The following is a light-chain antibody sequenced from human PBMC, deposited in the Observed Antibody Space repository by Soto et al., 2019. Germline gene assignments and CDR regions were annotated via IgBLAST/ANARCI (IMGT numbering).Light chain of an antibody. Sequence: QSVLTQPASVSGSPGQSITISCTGTSSDVGGYNSVSWYQQHPGKAPKLMIYDVSNRPSGVSNRFSGSKSVNTASLTISGLQAEDEADYNCSSYTCSSTVVFGGGTKLTVL. CDR1: SSDVGGYNS. CDR2: DVS. J-gene: IGLJ2*01. V-gene: IGLV2-14*03. CDR3: SSYTCSSTVV.